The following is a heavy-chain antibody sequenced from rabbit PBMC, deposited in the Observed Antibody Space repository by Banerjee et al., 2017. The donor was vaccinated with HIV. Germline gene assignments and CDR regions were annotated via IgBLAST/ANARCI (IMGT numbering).Heavy chain of an antibody. J-gene: IGHJ4*01. D-gene: IGHD1-1*01. CDR2: IYTGSSGST. CDR1: GFSFSSSYY. Sequence: QEQLEESGGDLVKPGASLTLTCTASGFSFSSSYYMCWVRQAPGKGLEWIACIYTGSSGSTYYASWAKGRFTISKTSSTTVTLQMTSLTAADTATYFCARAGATSSSYGRAFNLWGPGTLVTVS. V-gene: IGHV1S45*01. CDR3: ARAGATSSSYGRAFNL.